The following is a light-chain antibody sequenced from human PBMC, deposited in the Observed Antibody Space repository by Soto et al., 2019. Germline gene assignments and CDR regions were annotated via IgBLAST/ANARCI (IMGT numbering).Light chain of an antibody. J-gene: IGLJ1*01. CDR2: GTT. CDR1: SSNIGAGYD. Sequence: QSVLTQPPSVSGAPGQRVTISCTGSSSNIGAGYDVHWYQQLPGTAPKLVIYGTTNRPSGVPDRFSGSKSGTSASLAITGLQAEDEADYYCQSYDGTLSGSYVFGIGTKVP. V-gene: IGLV1-40*01. CDR3: QSYDGTLSGSYV.